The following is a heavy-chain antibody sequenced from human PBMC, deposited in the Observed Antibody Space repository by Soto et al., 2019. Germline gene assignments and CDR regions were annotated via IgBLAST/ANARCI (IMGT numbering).Heavy chain of an antibody. J-gene: IGHJ6*02. D-gene: IGHD3-10*01. V-gene: IGHV4-34*01. CDR2: INHSGST. Sequence: PSETLSLTCAVYGGSFSGYYWSWIRQPPGKALEWIGEINHSGSTNYNPSLKSRVTISVDTSTNQFSLKLSSVTAADTAVYYCATNNRYYYGSGTYYIGHHYYYGMDVWGQGTTVTVSS. CDR3: ATNNRYYYGSGTYYIGHHYYYGMDV. CDR1: GGSFSGYY.